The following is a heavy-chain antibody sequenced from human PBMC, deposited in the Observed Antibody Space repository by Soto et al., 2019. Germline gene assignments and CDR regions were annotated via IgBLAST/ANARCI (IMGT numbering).Heavy chain of an antibody. CDR3: ARGSRPDYYGSGSYPY. CDR1: GGTFSIYA. V-gene: IGHV1-69*13. D-gene: IGHD3-10*01. CDR2: IIPIFGTA. Sequence: SVKVSCKASGGTFSIYASSWVRQAPGQGLEWMGGIIPIFGTANYAQKFQGRVTITADESTSTAYMELSSLRSEDTAVYYCARGSRPDYYGSGSYPYWGQGTLVTVSS. J-gene: IGHJ4*02.